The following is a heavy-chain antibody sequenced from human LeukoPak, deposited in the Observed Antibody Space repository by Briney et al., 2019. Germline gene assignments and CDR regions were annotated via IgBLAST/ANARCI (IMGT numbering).Heavy chain of an antibody. CDR1: AGSISSYY. D-gene: IGHD3-22*01. CDR3: ARVENVIYYDSRAGAFDI. Sequence: SETLSLTCTVSAGSISSYYWSWIRQHPGKGLEWIGYIYYSGSTYYNPSLKSRVTISVDTSKNQFSLKLSSVTAADTAVYYCARVENVIYYDSRAGAFDIWGQGTMVTVSS. V-gene: IGHV4-59*06. CDR2: IYYSGST. J-gene: IGHJ3*02.